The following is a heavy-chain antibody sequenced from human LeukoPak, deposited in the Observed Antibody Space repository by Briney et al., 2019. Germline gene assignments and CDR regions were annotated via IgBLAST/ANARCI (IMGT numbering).Heavy chain of an antibody. Sequence: PGGSLRLSCAASGFTVSSTYMSWVRQAPGRGLEWVSLIFSGGSSYYADSVKGRFTISRHNSDNTLYLQMNSLRAEDTAVYYCARGLIEMATIYFDYWGQGTLVTVSS. CDR1: GFTVSSTY. D-gene: IGHD5-24*01. CDR2: IFSGGSS. V-gene: IGHV3-53*04. J-gene: IGHJ4*02. CDR3: ARGLIEMATIYFDY.